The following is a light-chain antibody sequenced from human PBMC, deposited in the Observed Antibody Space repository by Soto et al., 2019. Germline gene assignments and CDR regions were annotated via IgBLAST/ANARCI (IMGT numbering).Light chain of an antibody. V-gene: IGKV3-20*01. J-gene: IGKJ5*01. Sequence: IVLTQSPGTLSLSPGERATLSCRASQSVSSSCLAWYQQKPGQAPRLLIYVASSRATGLPDRFSGSGSGTDFTLTISRLEPEDFAVYYCQQYGSSPCTFGQGTRLEIK. CDR3: QQYGSSPCT. CDR2: VAS. CDR1: QSVSSSC.